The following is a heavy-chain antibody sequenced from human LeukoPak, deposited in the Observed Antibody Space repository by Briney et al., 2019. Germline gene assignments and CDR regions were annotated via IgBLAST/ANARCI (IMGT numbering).Heavy chain of an antibody. V-gene: IGHV3-30*04. CDR3: AREGYSGSSPNNWFDP. J-gene: IGHJ5*02. Sequence: GGSLRLSCAASGFIFSHYAMHWVRQAPGKGLEWVAVLSYDGSDKYYADSVKGRFTISRDNSKNTLYLQMNSLRAEDTAVYYCAREGYSGSSPNNWFDPWGQGTLVTVSS. CDR2: LSYDGSDK. CDR1: GFIFSHYA. D-gene: IGHD5-12*01.